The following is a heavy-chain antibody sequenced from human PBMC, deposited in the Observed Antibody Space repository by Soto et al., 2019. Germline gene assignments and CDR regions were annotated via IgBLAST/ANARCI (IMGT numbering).Heavy chain of an antibody. J-gene: IGHJ6*02. CDR2: ISFDENNK. Sequence: QVQLVESGGGVVQPGRSLRLSCAASGFLFNTYALHWVRQAPGKGLEWVALISFDENNKYYVDSVGGRFTISRDNSKKTLYLQMNRLRAEDTAVSYCARASHLYDSSCYDYAPDYYYYYAMDVWGRGTTVTVSS. V-gene: IGHV3-30-3*01. CDR1: GFLFNTYA. CDR3: ARASHLYDSSCYDYAPDYYYYYAMDV. D-gene: IGHD3-22*01.